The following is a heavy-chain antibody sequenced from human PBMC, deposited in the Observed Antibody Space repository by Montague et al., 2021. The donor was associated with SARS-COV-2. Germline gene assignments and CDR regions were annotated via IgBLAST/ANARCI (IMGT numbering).Heavy chain of an antibody. CDR2: IYTSGGA. V-gene: IGHV4-61*02. CDR3: ARAALPGRKNWFDP. Sequence: TLSLTCSVSGGSISSGSYYWSRIRQPAGKGLEWIGRIYTSGGANYNPSLYSRVTISVDTSKNQFSLNLTSVTAADTAVYYCARAALPGRKNWFDPWGQGTLVTVSS. CDR1: GGSISSGSYY. D-gene: IGHD2-2*01. J-gene: IGHJ5*02.